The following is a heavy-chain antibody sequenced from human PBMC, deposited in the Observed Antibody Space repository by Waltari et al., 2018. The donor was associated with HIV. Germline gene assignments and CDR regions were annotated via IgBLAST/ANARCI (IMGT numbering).Heavy chain of an antibody. CDR1: SYW. CDR2: INSDGSST. Sequence: SYWMHWVRQAPGKGLVWVSRINSDGSSTSYADSVKGRFTISRDNAKNTLYLQMNSLRAEDTAVYYCARDDYGDSPFDYWGQGTLVTVSS. J-gene: IGHJ4*02. D-gene: IGHD4-17*01. CDR3: ARDDYGDSPFDY. V-gene: IGHV3-74*01.